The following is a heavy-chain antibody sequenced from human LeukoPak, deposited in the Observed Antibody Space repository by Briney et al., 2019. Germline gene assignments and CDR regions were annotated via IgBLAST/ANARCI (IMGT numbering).Heavy chain of an antibody. CDR3: AKDLQYCSGGSCRPDY. V-gene: IGHV3-30*18. CDR2: ISYDGSNK. D-gene: IGHD2-15*01. Sequence: GGSLRLSCAASGFTFSSYGMHWVRQAPGKGLEWVAVISYDGSNKYYADSVKGRFTISRDNSKNTPYLQMNSLRAEDTAVYYCAKDLQYCSGGSCRPDYWGQGTLVTVSS. CDR1: GFTFSSYG. J-gene: IGHJ4*02.